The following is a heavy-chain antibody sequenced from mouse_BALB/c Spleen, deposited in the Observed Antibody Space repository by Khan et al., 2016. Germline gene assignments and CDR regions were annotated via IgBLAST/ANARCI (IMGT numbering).Heavy chain of an antibody. CDR2: IDPESGDT. Sequence: VQLQQSGAELVRSGASVKLSCTASVFNIKDYYMHWVKQRPGQGLEWIGWIDPESGDTEYAPKFQGKATMTADTSSNEAYLQFSSLTSEDSAVYYCNAIYYGKDVYFDYWGQGTTLTVSS. V-gene: IGHV14-4*02. J-gene: IGHJ2*01. D-gene: IGHD2-1*01. CDR1: VFNIKDYY. CDR3: NAIYYGKDVYFDY.